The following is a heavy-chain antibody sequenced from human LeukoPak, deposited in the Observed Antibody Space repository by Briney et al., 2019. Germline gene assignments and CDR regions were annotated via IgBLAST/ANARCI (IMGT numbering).Heavy chain of an antibody. Sequence: GGSLRLSCAASGFTFSSYAMNWVRQAPGKGLEWVSAISGGGAGTYYADSVKGRFTISRDNSKNTLYLQMKSLRAEDTAIYYCAKEVSRVTTFYFDYWGQGTLVTVSS. D-gene: IGHD4-17*01. V-gene: IGHV3-23*01. J-gene: IGHJ4*02. CDR1: GFTFSSYA. CDR3: AKEVSRVTTFYFDY. CDR2: ISGGGAGT.